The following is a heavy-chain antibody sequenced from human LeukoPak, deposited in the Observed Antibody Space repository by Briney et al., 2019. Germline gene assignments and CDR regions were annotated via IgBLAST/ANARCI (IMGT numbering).Heavy chain of an antibody. D-gene: IGHD1-26*01. CDR2: INPNSGGT. Sequence: GASVKVSCKASGYTFTGYYVHWVRQAPGQGLEWMGWINPNSGGTNYAQKFQGRVTMTRDTSISTAYMELSRLRSDDTAVYYCARDPGSYFYYYYGMDVWGQGTTVTVSS. V-gene: IGHV1-2*02. CDR1: GYTFTGYY. CDR3: ARDPGSYFYYYYGMDV. J-gene: IGHJ6*02.